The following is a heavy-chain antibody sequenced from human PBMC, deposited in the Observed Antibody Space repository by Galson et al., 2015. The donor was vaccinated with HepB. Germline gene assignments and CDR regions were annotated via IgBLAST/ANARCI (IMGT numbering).Heavy chain of an antibody. CDR2: IQPDGSEG. CDR1: GFTFSSYW. V-gene: IGHV3-7*03. Sequence: SLRLSCAASGFTFSSYWMSWVRQAPGKGLEWVANIQPDGSEGYYVGSVKGRFTISRDNAKNPLDLQMHSLRAEDTALYYCARDPVRGDGCNWDLWGQGSLVTVSS. D-gene: IGHD5-24*01. J-gene: IGHJ5*02. CDR3: ARDPVRGDGCNWDL.